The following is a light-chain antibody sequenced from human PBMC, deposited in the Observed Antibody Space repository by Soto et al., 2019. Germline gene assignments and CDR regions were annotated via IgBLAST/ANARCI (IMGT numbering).Light chain of an antibody. CDR2: DAS. CDR1: QSVRSH. J-gene: IGKJ4*01. CDR3: QQYQAWTLT. V-gene: IGKV3-15*01. Sequence: EIVLTQSPGTLSASPGERATLSCRASQSVRSHLAWYRQRPGQAPRLLIYDASSWATGIPARFSGSGSGTEFALRITSLHYADFDVYYCQQYQAWTLTLGGGTKVDLK.